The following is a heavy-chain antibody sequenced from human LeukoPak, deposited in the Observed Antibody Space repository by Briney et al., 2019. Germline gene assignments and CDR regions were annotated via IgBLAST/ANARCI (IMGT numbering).Heavy chain of an antibody. J-gene: IGHJ5*02. CDR2: IYYSGST. Sequence: PSETLSLTCTVSGGSISSYYWSWIRQPPGKGLEWIGYIYYSGSTNYNPSLKSRVTISVDTSKNQFSLKLSSVTAADTAVYYCARSKNPRYDFWSGYYPSPNPNWFDPWGQGTLVTVSS. CDR3: ARSKNPRYDFWSGYYPSPNPNWFDP. CDR1: GGSISSYY. D-gene: IGHD3-3*01. V-gene: IGHV4-59*01.